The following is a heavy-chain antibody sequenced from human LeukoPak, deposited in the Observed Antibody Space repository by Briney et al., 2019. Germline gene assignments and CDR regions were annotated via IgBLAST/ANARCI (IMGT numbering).Heavy chain of an antibody. Sequence: GASVKVSCKASGYTFTNYGMSWVRQAPGQGLEWMGWINTNTGNPKSAQGFTERFVFSLDASVSTAYLQISSLKAEDTAVYYCARSYGAFEGDTYYYYGMAAWGQGTTVTVSS. J-gene: IGHJ6*02. CDR1: GYTFTNYG. D-gene: IGHD2-21*02. CDR2: INTNTGNP. CDR3: ARSYGAFEGDTYYYYGMAA. V-gene: IGHV7-4-1*02.